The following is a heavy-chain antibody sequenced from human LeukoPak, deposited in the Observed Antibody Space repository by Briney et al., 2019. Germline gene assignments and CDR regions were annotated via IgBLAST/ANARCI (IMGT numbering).Heavy chain of an antibody. CDR2: ITGSGGNT. CDR3: AKEVGASTLFDY. Sequence: GASLRLSCAASGFTFSNYAMSWVRQAPGKGPEWVSAITGSGGNTYYADSVKGRFTISRDNSKNTVFLQMNSLRAEDTAVYYCAKEVGASTLFDYWGQGTLVTVSS. CDR1: GFTFSNYA. V-gene: IGHV3-23*01. D-gene: IGHD1-26*01. J-gene: IGHJ4*02.